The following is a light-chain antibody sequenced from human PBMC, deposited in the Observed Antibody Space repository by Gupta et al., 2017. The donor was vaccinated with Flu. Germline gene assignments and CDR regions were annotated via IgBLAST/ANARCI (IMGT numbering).Light chain of an antibody. Sequence: GERVTLSCRASQDFGGNLSWYQQKPGQAPRLLISGAYIRATGVPARFSGSGSGTEFTLTISSLRSEDFAVYYCQQYKSWPLTFGGGTKVEIK. V-gene: IGKV3-15*01. CDR3: QQYKSWPLT. J-gene: IGKJ4*01. CDR2: GAY. CDR1: QDFGGN.